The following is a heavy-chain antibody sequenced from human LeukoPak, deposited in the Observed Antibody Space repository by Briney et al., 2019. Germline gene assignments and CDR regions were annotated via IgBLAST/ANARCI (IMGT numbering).Heavy chain of an antibody. V-gene: IGHV3-30*02. D-gene: IGHD5-12*01. CDR3: AKDSVKVTTIRRVPHYMDV. Sequence: GGSLRLSCAASGFTFSSYGMHWVRQAPGKGLEWVAFIRYDGSNKYYADSVKGRFTISRDNSKNTLYLQMNSLRAEDTALYYCAKDSVKVTTIRRVPHYMDVWGKGTTVTISS. CDR1: GFTFSSYG. CDR2: IRYDGSNK. J-gene: IGHJ6*03.